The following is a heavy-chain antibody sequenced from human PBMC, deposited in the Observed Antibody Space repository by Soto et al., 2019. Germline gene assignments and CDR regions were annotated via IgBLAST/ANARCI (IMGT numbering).Heavy chain of an antibody. V-gene: IGHV4-34*01. CDR2: INHSGST. CDR3: ARGEWLLPYYFDY. CDR1: GGSFSGYY. Sequence: SETLSLTCAVYGGSFSGYYWSWIRQPPGKGLGWIGEINHSGSTNYNPSLKSRVTISVDTSKNQFSLKLSSVNAADTAVYYCARGEWLLPYYFDYWGQGTLVTVSS. J-gene: IGHJ4*02. D-gene: IGHD3-22*01.